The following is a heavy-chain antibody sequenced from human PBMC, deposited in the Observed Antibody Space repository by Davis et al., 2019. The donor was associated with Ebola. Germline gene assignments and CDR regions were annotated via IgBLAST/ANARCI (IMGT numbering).Heavy chain of an antibody. Sequence: PSETLSLTCAASGFTFSSYAMSWVRQAPGKGLEWVSAISGSGDSTYFADSVRGRFTISRDNSKNTLYLLMNSLRAEDTAVYYCAKLFGSSGWYYFDYWGQGTLVAVSS. CDR1: GFTFSSYA. CDR3: AKLFGSSGWYYFDY. V-gene: IGHV3-23*01. D-gene: IGHD6-19*01. J-gene: IGHJ4*02. CDR2: ISGSGDST.